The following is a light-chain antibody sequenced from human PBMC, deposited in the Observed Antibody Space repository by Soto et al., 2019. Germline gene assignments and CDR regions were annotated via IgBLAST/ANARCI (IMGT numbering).Light chain of an antibody. CDR3: QQYNSYWT. CDR1: QSISSW. Sequence: DIPMTQSPSTLSASVGDRVTITCRASQSISSWLAWYQQKPGKAPKLLIYDASSLESGVPSRFSGGGSGTEFTLTISSLQPDDFATYYCQQYNSYWTFGQGTKVEIK. CDR2: DAS. V-gene: IGKV1-5*01. J-gene: IGKJ1*01.